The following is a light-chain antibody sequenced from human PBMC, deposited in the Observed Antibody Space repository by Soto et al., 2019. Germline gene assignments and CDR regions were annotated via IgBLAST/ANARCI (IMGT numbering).Light chain of an antibody. V-gene: IGLV2-11*01. CDR2: EVS. CDR1: SSGVGGYNY. Sequence: QSALTQPRSVSGSPGQSVTISCTGTSSGVGGYNYVSWYQHHPGKAPKLMIYEVSKRPSGVPDRFSGSKSDNTAYLTVSGLQAEDEADYYCISYAGSDNFVFGTGTKVTVL. J-gene: IGLJ1*01. CDR3: ISYAGSDNFV.